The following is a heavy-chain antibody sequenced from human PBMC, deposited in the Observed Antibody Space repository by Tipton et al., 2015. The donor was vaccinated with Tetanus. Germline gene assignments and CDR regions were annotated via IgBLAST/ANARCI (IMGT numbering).Heavy chain of an antibody. V-gene: IGHV4-4*07. J-gene: IGHJ3*02. Sequence: GLVKPSETLSLTCSVSGGSISNYYWNWIRQPAGKGLEWIGRIYVTGAINYSPALQSRVTMSGDTAKNQFSLRLSSVTAADAAMYYCAREDVYYHDGSGFYAFDIWGRGTMVAVSS. CDR1: GGSISNYY. CDR3: AREDVYYHDGSGFYAFDI. D-gene: IGHD3-22*01. CDR2: IYVTGAI.